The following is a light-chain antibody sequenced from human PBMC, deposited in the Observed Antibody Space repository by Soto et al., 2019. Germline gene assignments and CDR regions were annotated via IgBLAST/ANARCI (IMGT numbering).Light chain of an antibody. CDR3: QQYGSSRA. CDR2: GAS. Sequence: EIVLTQSPGTLSLSPGERATLSCKASQSVISTYLAWYQQKPGQAPRLLISGASTRATGVPDRFSGSGSGTDFTLTISRLEPEDFAVYYCQQYGSSRAFGQGTKVELK. V-gene: IGKV3-20*01. J-gene: IGKJ1*01. CDR1: QSVISTY.